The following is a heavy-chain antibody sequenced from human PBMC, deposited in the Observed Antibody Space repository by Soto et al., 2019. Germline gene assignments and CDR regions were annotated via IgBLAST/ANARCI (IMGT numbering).Heavy chain of an antibody. D-gene: IGHD2-15*01. Sequence: QVQLVESGGGVVQPGRSLRLSCAASGFTFSSYAMHWVRQAPGKGLEWVAVISYDGSNKYYADSVKGRFTISRDNSKNTLYLQMYSLRAEDTSVYYCARRLCCSGCSCYAMGAFDICGQGTMVTVSS. V-gene: IGHV3-30-3*01. J-gene: IGHJ3*02. CDR2: ISYDGSNK. CDR3: ARRLCCSGCSCYAMGAFDI. CDR1: GFTFSSYA.